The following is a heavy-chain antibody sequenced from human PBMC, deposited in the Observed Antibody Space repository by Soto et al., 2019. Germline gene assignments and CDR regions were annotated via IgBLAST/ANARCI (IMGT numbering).Heavy chain of an antibody. D-gene: IGHD5-12*01. Sequence: PSQTLSLTCAISGDSVSSNTASWNWIRQSPPRGLEWLGRTYFRSKWYNDYAVSVKSRIIINPDTSNNQFSLQLNSVTPEDTAVYFCAQGGNLGRKTGYAFDPWGQGIMVTVSS. J-gene: IGHJ5*02. V-gene: IGHV6-1*01. CDR1: GDSVSSNTAS. CDR3: AQGGNLGRKTGYAFDP. CDR2: TYFRSKWYN.